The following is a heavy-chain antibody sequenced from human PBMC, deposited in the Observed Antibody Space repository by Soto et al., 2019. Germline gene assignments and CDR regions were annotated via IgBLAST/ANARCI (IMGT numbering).Heavy chain of an antibody. J-gene: IGHJ3*01. CDR1: GFTFSSYW. CDR3: ARDVSPGSSSWYFDAFDL. Sequence: EERLVESGGGLVQPGGSLRLSCAASGFTFSSYWMTWVRQAPGKGLEWVANIKKDESKKSYLDSVRGRFTISRDNAKNSLYLQMGSLTAEATALYYCARDVSPGSSSWYFDAFDLWGQGTMVTVSS. CDR2: IKKDESKK. D-gene: IGHD6-13*01. V-gene: IGHV3-7*05.